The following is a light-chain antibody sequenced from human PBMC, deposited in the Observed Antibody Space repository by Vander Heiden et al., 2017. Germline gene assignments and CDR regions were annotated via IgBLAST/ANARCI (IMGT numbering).Light chain of an antibody. V-gene: IGKV3-15*01. CDR3: QQYNSWPWT. CDR1: QSVSSN. CDR2: GAS. J-gene: IGKJ1*01. Sequence: IVMPPSPATLSVSPGERATLSCRASQSVSSNLAWYQQKPGQAPRLLIYGASTRATGIPARFSGSGSGTEFTLTISSLQSEDFAVYYCQQYNSWPWTFGQGTKVEIK.